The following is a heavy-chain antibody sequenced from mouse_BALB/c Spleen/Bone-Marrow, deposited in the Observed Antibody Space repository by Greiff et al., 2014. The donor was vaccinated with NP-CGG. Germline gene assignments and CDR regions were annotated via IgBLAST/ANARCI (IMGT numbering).Heavy chain of an antibody. V-gene: IGHV14-3*02. D-gene: IGHD1-1*01. CDR2: IDPANGNT. Sequence: EVKLQESGAELVKPGASVKLSCTASGFNIKDTYMHWVKQRPEQGLEWIGRIDPANGNTKYDPKFQGKATITADTPSNTAYLQLSSLTSEDTAVYYCAPYYYGSSQFAYWGQGTLVTVSA. J-gene: IGHJ3*01. CDR3: APYYYGSSQFAY. CDR1: GFNIKDTY.